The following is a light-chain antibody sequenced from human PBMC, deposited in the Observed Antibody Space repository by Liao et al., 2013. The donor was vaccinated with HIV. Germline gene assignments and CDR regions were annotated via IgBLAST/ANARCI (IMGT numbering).Light chain of an antibody. CDR2: YDG. CDR1: NIGSKS. CDR3: QVWDRSCEVI. J-gene: IGLJ2*01. V-gene: IGLV3-21*01. Sequence: SYVLTQPPSVSAAPGETARISCGADNIGSKSVQWYQQKAGQAPVLVIYYDGDRPSGIPERFSGSNSGDAATLSISRVEAGDEADYYCQVWDRSCEVIFGGGTQLTV.